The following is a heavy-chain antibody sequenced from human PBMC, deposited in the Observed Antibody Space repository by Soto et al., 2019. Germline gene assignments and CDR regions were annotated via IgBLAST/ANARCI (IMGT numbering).Heavy chain of an antibody. Sequence: QVQLQESGPGLVKPSQTLSLTCTVSGGSISSGGYYWSWIRQHPGKGLEWIGYIYYSGSTYYNPSLKTRVTISVDTSENQFSLKLSSVTAADTAVYYCARAEAVTHETNGFDYWGQGTLVTVSS. CDR1: GGSISSGGYY. V-gene: IGHV4-31*03. CDR3: ARAEAVTHETNGFDY. J-gene: IGHJ4*02. CDR2: IYYSGST. D-gene: IGHD4-17*01.